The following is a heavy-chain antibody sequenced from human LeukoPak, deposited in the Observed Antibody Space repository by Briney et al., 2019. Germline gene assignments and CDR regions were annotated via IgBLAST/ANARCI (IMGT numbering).Heavy chain of an antibody. Sequence: SETLSLTCAVYGGSFSGYYWSWICQPPGKGLEWIGEINHSGSTNYNPSLKSRVTISVDTSKNQFSLKLSSVTAADTAVYYCARVAVVTRLDYWGQGTLVTVSS. CDR3: ARVAVVTRLDY. J-gene: IGHJ4*02. CDR2: INHSGST. D-gene: IGHD4-23*01. CDR1: GGSFSGYY. V-gene: IGHV4-34*01.